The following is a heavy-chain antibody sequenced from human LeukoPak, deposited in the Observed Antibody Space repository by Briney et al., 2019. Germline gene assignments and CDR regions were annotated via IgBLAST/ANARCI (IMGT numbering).Heavy chain of an antibody. CDR1: GFTFSSYA. D-gene: IGHD3-9*01. J-gene: IGHJ6*02. CDR2: ISGSGGST. V-gene: IGHV3-23*01. Sequence: NPGGSLRLSCAASGFTFSSYAMSWVRQAPGKGLEWVSAISGSGGSTNYADSVKGRFTISRDNSKNTLYLQMNSLRAEDTAVYYCAKDAPSRAPTYYDILTGGSYGMDVWGQGTTVTVSS. CDR3: AKDAPSRAPTYYDILTGGSYGMDV.